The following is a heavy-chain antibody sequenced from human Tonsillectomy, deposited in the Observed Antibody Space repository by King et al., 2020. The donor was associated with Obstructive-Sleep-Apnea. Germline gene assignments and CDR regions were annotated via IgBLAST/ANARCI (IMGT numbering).Heavy chain of an antibody. V-gene: IGHV4-31*03. D-gene: IGHD3-22*01. CDR1: GASISSDGYY. CDR2: MYHAGST. J-gene: IGHJ4*02. Sequence: QLQESGPGLVEPSQTLSLTCTVSGASISSDGYYWSWIRQHPGKGLEWIGYMYHAGSTYYNPSLKSRVTLSVDTFKNQFSLTLSSVTAADTALYYCARVKESYYDSSDYYFDYWGQGTLVTVSS. CDR3: ARVKESYYDSSDYYFDY.